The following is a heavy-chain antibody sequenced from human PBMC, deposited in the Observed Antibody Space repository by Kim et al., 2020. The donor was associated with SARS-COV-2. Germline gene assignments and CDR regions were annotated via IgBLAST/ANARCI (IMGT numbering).Heavy chain of an antibody. CDR1: GFIFSDFE. J-gene: IGHJ4*02. CDR3: ARSFLSPFDD. D-gene: IGHD3-16*02. Sequence: GGYLRLSCEASGFIFSDFEMNWVRQTPGRGLEWVSFITRNGFSTHYAESVKGRFIISRDNAKKSLHLQMNSLRDEDTGVYYCARSFLSPFDDCGQGTRVTVSS. CDR2: ITRNGFS. V-gene: IGHV3-48*03.